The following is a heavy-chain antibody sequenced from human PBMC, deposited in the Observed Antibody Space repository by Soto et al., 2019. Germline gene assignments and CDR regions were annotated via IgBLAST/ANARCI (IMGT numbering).Heavy chain of an antibody. CDR2: INPNSGGT. J-gene: IGHJ5*02. V-gene: IGHV1-2*04. CDR1: GYTFTGYY. CDR3: SRASYYDFWSGSFNWFDP. D-gene: IGHD3-3*01. Sequence: GASVKVSCKASGYTFTGYYMHWVRQAPGQGLEWMGWINPNSGGTNYAQKFQGWVTMTRDTSISTAYMELSRLRSDDTALFFCSRASYYDFWSGSFNWFDPWGQGTLVTVSS.